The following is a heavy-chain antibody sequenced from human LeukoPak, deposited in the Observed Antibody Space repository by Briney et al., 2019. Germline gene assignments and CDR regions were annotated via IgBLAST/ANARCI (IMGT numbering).Heavy chain of an antibody. J-gene: IGHJ4*02. CDR1: GGSISSGSYY. D-gene: IGHD4-17*01. Sequence: SETLSLTCTVSGGSISSGSYYWSWIRQPAGKGLEWIGRIYTSGSTNYNPSLKSRVTMSVDTSKNQFSLKLSSVTAADTAVYYCARAYNGEGVDYWGQGTLVTVSS. V-gene: IGHV4-61*02. CDR2: IYTSGST. CDR3: ARAYNGEGVDY.